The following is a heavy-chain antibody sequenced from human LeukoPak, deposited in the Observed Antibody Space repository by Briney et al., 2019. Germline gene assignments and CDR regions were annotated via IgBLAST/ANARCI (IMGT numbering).Heavy chain of an antibody. D-gene: IGHD2-15*01. CDR1: GGSISGYY. J-gene: IGHJ4*02. CDR3: ARYCGDGNCYPFEY. Sequence: PSETLSLTCTVSGGSISGYYWSWIRQPPGKGLELIGYIYYAGRTNYNPSLESRVTMSVDMSKNQFSLKLSSVSAADTAVYYCARYCGDGNCYPFEYWGQGTQVTVSS. CDR2: IYYAGRT. V-gene: IGHV4-59*08.